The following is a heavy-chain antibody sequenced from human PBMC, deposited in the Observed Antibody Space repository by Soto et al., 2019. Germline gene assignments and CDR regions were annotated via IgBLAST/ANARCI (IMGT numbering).Heavy chain of an antibody. CDR3: ARGGVAPGYYYGMDV. D-gene: IGHD2-15*01. CDR1: GFTFSSYG. V-gene: IGHV3-33*01. CDR2: IWYDGSNK. Sequence: QVQLVESGGGVVQPGRSLRLSCAASGFTFSSYGMHWVRQAPGKGLEWVAVIWYDGSNKYYADSVKGRFTISSDNSKNKLYLQRNSLRADDTAGYYCARGGVAPGYYYGMDVWGQGTTVTVSS. J-gene: IGHJ6*02.